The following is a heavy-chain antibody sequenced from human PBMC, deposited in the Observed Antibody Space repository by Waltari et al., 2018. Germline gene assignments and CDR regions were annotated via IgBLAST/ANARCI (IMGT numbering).Heavy chain of an antibody. Sequence: QLQLQESGPGLVKPSETLSLTCTVSGGSISSSSYYWGWIRQPPGKGLEWIGSIYYSGSNYYNPALKCRVPISLDTSKNQFSRKLSSVTAADTAVYYCASLMVRGVISAYGMDVWGQGTTVTVSS. J-gene: IGHJ6*02. V-gene: IGHV4-39*01. CDR3: ASLMVRGVISAYGMDV. D-gene: IGHD3-10*01. CDR2: IYYSGSN. CDR1: GGSISSSSYY.